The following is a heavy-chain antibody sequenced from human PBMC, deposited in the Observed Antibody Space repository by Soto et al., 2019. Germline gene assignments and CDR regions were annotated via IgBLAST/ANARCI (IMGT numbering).Heavy chain of an antibody. V-gene: IGHV3-30*18. CDR1: GFTFRSFG. Sequence: ESVGGVIQPGTSLSLSCGSSGFTFRSFGMYWVRQAPGKGLEWVAVVSYDGNHKYYADSVKGRFTVSRDNAKNMLYLQMNSLRGEDTAVYYCAKDVGQQLVLNYGMDVWGQGTTVTVSS. CDR2: VSYDGNHK. CDR3: AKDVGQQLVLNYGMDV. D-gene: IGHD6-13*01. J-gene: IGHJ6*02.